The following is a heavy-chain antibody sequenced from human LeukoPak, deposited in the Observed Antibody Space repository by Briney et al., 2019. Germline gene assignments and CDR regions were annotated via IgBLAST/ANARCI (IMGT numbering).Heavy chain of an antibody. CDR2: IYYSGST. J-gene: IGHJ4*02. CDR3: ARFRIAARHFDY. V-gene: IGHV4-39*01. Sequence: SETLSLTCTVSGGSISSSSYYWGWIRQPPGKGLEWIGSIYYSGSTYYNPSLKSRVTISVDTSKNQFSLKLSSVTAADTAVYYCARFRIAARHFDYWGQGTLVTVSS. D-gene: IGHD6-6*01. CDR1: GGSISSSSYY.